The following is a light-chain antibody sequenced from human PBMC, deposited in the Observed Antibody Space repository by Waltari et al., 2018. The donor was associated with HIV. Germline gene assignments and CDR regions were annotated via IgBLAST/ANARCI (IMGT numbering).Light chain of an antibody. J-gene: IGLJ3*02. CDR2: DDS. V-gene: IGLV2-23*01. Sequence: QSALTQPASVSGSLGQSITLSCPGASTNVCSYSLVFWYQHRPGQAPTLIIYDDSKRPLGISSRFSGSKSGNTASLTISGLQSEDEADYYCCSYGGDDTLVFGGGTKVTAL. CDR1: STNVCSYSL. CDR3: CSYGGDDTLV.